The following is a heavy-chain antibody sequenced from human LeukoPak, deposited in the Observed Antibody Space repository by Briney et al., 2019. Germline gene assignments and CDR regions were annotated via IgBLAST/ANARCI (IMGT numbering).Heavy chain of an antibody. J-gene: IGHJ6*03. CDR2: IQSKTDGRTT. CDR1: GFPFNNAW. V-gene: IGHV3-15*01. CDR3: TTRDGDYVRYYYYYMDV. D-gene: IGHD4-17*01. Sequence: PGGSLGLFWAASGFPFNNAWVSWVRPAPGKGPEWVGRIQSKTDGRTTDYAARVKGRCTISRDESTTTLYLQMNSLRTEDTAVYYCTTRDGDYVRYYYYYMDVWGKGTTVTVSS.